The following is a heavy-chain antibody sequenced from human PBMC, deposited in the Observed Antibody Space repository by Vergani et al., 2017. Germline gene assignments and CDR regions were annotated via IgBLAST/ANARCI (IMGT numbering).Heavy chain of an antibody. Sequence: EVQLLESGGGLVQPGGSLRLSCAASGFTFSSYAMSWVRPAPGKGLEWVSAISGSGGSTYYADSVKGRFTISSDNSKNTLYLQMNSLRAEDTAVYYCAKDIVGAVAGLFDYWGQGTLVTVSS. CDR2: ISGSGGST. V-gene: IGHV3-23*01. CDR1: GFTFSSYA. CDR3: AKDIVGAVAGLFDY. D-gene: IGHD6-19*01. J-gene: IGHJ4*02.